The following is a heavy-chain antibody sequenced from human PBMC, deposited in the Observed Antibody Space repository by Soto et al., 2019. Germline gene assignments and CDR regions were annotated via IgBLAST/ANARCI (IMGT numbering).Heavy chain of an antibody. Sequence: QVQLVQSGAEVKKPGASVKVSCKASGYTFTSYGISWVRQAPGQGLEWMGWISAYNANTNYAQKLQGRVTMATDTCTSTAYMELRSLRSDDTAVYDCAGRTHLEWLLYCGFAYWGQGTLVTVSS. D-gene: IGHD3-3*01. CDR3: AGRTHLEWLLYCGFAY. V-gene: IGHV1-18*04. CDR2: ISAYNANT. CDR1: GYTFTSYG. J-gene: IGHJ4*02.